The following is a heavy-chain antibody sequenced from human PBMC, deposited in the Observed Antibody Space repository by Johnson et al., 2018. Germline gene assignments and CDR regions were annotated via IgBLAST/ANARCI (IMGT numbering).Heavy chain of an antibody. CDR1: GFAFRSYS. CDR3: AREKGIVGTFTYFDL. D-gene: IGHD1-26*01. V-gene: IGHV3-30*04. J-gene: IGHJ4*02. CDR2: ISSDGTIK. Sequence: QVQLVQSGGGMVQPGRSLRLSCAASGFAFRSYSIHWVRQAPGKGLDWVAVISSDGTIKYYSNSVRGRFTISRDNFKNTVYLEMNSLRPEDTTVYYCAREKGIVGTFTYFDLWGQGTLVTVSS.